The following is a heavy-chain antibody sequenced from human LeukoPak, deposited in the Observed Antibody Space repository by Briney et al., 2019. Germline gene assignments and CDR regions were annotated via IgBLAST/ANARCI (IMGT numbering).Heavy chain of an antibody. Sequence: SETLSLTCTVSGGSISSSSYYWGWIRQPPGKGLEWIGSIYYSGSTYYNPSLKSRVTISVDTSKNQFSLKLSSVTAADTAVYYCARGLQFGEFPFDYWGQGTLVTVSS. CDR3: ARGLQFGEFPFDY. J-gene: IGHJ4*02. V-gene: IGHV4-39*07. D-gene: IGHD3-10*01. CDR2: IYYSGST. CDR1: GGSISSSSYY.